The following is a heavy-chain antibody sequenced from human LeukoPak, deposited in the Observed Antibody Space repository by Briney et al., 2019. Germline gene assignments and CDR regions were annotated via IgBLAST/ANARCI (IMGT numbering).Heavy chain of an antibody. CDR1: GGSISSYY. D-gene: IGHD6-19*01. CDR3: ARDAPLTGYSSGWV. J-gene: IGHJ6*02. CDR2: IYYSGST. V-gene: IGHV4-59*12. Sequence: SETLSPTCTVSGGSISSYYWSWIRQPPGKGLEWIGYIYYSGSTNYNPSLKSRVTISVDTSKNQFSLQLSSVTPEDTAVYYCARDAPLTGYSSGWVWGQGTTVTVSS.